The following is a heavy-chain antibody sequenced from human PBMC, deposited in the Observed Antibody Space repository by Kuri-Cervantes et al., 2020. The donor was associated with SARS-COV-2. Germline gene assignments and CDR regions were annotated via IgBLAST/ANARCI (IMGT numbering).Heavy chain of an antibody. D-gene: IGHD3-3*01. J-gene: IGHJ6*02. V-gene: IGHV4-59*01. CDR2: IYYSGST. CDR3: ARDNPPPITTSYYYGMDV. CDR1: GGSISSYY. Sequence: SETLSLTCTVSGGSISSYYWSWIRQPPGKGLEWIGCIYYSGSTNYNPSLKSRVTISVDTSKNQFSLKLSSVTAADTAVYYCARDNPPPITTSYYYGMDVWGQGTTVTVSS.